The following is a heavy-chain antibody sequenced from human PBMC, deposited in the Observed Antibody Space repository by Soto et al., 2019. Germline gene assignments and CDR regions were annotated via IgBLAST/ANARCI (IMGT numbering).Heavy chain of an antibody. V-gene: IGHV3-23*01. CDR2: ISGSGGST. Sequence: PGGSLRLSCAASGFTFSSYAMSWVRQAPGKGLEWVSAISGSGGSTYYADSVKGRFTIPRDNSKNTLYLQMNSLRAEDTAVYYCAKASYGSGSYSTYYYYGMDVWRQLHTVTVSS. CDR3: AKASYGSGSYSTYYYYGMDV. D-gene: IGHD3-10*01. CDR1: GFTFSSYA. J-gene: IGHJ6*02.